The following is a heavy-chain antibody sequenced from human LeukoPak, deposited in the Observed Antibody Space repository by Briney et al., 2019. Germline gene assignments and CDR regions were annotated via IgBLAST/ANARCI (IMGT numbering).Heavy chain of an antibody. J-gene: IGHJ6*03. CDR2: IYPGDSDT. CDR1: GSSFTSYW. D-gene: IGHD2-2*01. V-gene: IGHV5-51*01. Sequence: GESLTISCKGSGSSFTSYWIGWARQTPGKGLEWMGIIYPGDSDTPYSPSFQGQVTISADKSISTAYLQWSSLKASDTAMYYCARHGGGGGYCSSTSCYGGHLYMDVWGKGTTVTVSS. CDR3: ARHGGGGGYCSSTSCYGGHLYMDV.